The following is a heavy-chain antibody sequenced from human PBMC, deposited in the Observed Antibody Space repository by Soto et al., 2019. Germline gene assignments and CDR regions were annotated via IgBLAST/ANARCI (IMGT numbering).Heavy chain of an antibody. J-gene: IGHJ5*02. CDR1: GFTFSSYG. CDR3: ARGYDSSGYPNNWFDP. Sequence: GGSLSLSCAASGFTFSSYGMHWVRQAPGKGLEWVAVIWYDGSNKYYADPVKGRFTISRDNSKNTLYLQMNSLRAEDTAVYYCARGYDSSGYPNNWFDPWGQGTLVTVAS. V-gene: IGHV3-33*01. D-gene: IGHD3-22*01. CDR2: IWYDGSNK.